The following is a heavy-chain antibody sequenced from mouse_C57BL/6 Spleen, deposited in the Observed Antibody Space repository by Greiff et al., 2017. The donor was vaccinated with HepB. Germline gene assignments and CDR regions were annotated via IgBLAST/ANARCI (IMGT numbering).Heavy chain of an antibody. CDR2: IHPTSGST. CDR1: GYTFTSYW. D-gene: IGHD1-1*01. J-gene: IGHJ3*01. Sequence: VKLMESGAELVKPGASVKLSCKASGYTFTSYWMHWVKQRPGQGLEWIGMIHPTSGSTNYNEKFKSKATLTVDKSSSTAYMQLSSLTSEDSAVYYCARERGYYGSSYEAWLAYWGQGTLVTVSA. V-gene: IGHV1-64*01. CDR3: ARERGYYGSSYEAWLAY.